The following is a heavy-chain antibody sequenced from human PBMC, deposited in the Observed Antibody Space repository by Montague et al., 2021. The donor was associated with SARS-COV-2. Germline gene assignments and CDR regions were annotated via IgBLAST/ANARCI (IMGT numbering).Heavy chain of an antibody. V-gene: IGHV2-5*02. CDR2: RYWDDDK. D-gene: IGHD5-18*01. Sequence: WLALRYWDDDKRYSPSLKSRLTITKDTSNNQVVLTMTNVDPVDTATYFCAHRPGYNFGNPYFDYWGQGTLVTVAS. J-gene: IGHJ4*02. CDR3: AHRPGYNFGNPYFDY.